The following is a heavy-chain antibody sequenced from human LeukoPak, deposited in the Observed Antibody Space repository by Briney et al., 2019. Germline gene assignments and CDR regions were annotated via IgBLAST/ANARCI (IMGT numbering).Heavy chain of an antibody. CDR1: GYSISSAYY. CDR3: ARVGRIVVAGKGFDY. J-gene: IGHJ4*02. Sequence: SETLSLTCAVSGYSISSAYYWGWIRQSPGKGLEWTGSIIHSGNTYYSPSLKGRVTISVDTSKNQFSLKLSSVTAADTAVYYCARVGRIVVAGKGFDYWGQGTLVTVSS. V-gene: IGHV4-38-2*01. CDR2: IIHSGNT. D-gene: IGHD6-19*01.